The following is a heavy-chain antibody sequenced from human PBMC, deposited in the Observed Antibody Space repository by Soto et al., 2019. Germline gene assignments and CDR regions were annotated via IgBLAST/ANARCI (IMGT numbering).Heavy chain of an antibody. D-gene: IGHD2-8*01. Sequence: PGGSLRLSCAASGFTFSSYGMHWVRQAPGKGLEWVAVIWYDGSNKYYADSVKGRFTISRDNSKNTLYLQMNSLRAEDTAVYYCARATGDIVLIGMHYGMDVWGQGTTVTVSS. J-gene: IGHJ6*02. CDR2: IWYDGSNK. CDR3: ARATGDIVLIGMHYGMDV. V-gene: IGHV3-33*01. CDR1: GFTFSSYG.